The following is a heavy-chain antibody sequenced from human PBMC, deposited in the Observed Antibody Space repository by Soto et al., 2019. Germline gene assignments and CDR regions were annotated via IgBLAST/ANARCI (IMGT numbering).Heavy chain of an antibody. J-gene: IGHJ4*02. Sequence: ETLSLTCTVSGGSSSSYYWSWIRQPPGKGLEWIGYIYYSGSTNYNPSLKSRVTISVDTSKNQFSLKLSSVTAADTAVYYCASAAAAAGGFDYWGRGTLVTVSS. CDR1: GGSSSSYY. CDR2: IYYSGST. D-gene: IGHD6-13*01. CDR3: ASAAAAAGGFDY. V-gene: IGHV4-59*01.